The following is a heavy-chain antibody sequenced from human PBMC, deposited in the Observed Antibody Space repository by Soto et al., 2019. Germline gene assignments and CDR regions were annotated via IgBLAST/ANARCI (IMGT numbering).Heavy chain of an antibody. V-gene: IGHV1-69*01. CDR2: IIPIFGTA. D-gene: IGHD1-26*01. CDR3: AREGGRNAGGIDY. J-gene: IGHJ4*02. CDR1: GGTFSSYS. Sequence: QVQLVQSGAEVKKPGSSVKVSCKASGGTFSSYSINWVRQAPGQGLEWMGEIIPIFGTANYAQKLQGRVTITADESTSTAYMELSRRSAEDTAVYYCAREGGRNAGGIDYWGQGTLVTVSS.